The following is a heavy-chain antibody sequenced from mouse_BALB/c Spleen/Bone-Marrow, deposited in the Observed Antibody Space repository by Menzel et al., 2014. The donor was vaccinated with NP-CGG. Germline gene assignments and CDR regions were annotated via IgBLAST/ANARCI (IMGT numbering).Heavy chain of an antibody. CDR1: GFTFTDYY. J-gene: IGHJ2*01. D-gene: IGHD2-3*01. CDR2: IRNKAYSYTT. CDR3: ARDMGGLLFDY. Sequence: EVHGVESGGGLVQPGVSLRLSCATSGFTFTDYYMNWVRQPPGKALEWLGFIRNKAYSYTTEYSASVKGLFTISRDNSQSILYLQMNTLRAEDSATYYCARDMGGLLFDYWGQGTTLTVSS. V-gene: IGHV7-3*02.